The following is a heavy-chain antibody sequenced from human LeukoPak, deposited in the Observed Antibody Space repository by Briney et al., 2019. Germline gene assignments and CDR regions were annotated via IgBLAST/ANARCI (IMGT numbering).Heavy chain of an antibody. CDR1: GYTLTELS. V-gene: IGHV1-24*01. CDR3: ATDRTRQYGTHFDY. CDR2: FDPEDGET. Sequence: ASVKVSCKVSGYTLTELSMHWVRQAPGKGLEWMGGFDPEDGETIYAQKFQGRVTMTEDTSTDTDYMELSSLRSEDTAVYYCATDRTRQYGTHFDYWGQGTLVTVSS. J-gene: IGHJ4*02. D-gene: IGHD2-2*01.